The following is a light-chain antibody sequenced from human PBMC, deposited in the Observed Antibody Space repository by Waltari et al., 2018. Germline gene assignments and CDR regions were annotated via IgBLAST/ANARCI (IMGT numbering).Light chain of an antibody. J-gene: IGKJ4*01. V-gene: IGKV4-1*01. CDR1: QSLLYSSVNKNC. CDR2: WAS. CDR3: QQYCSSPLT. Sequence: DIVLTQSPDSLAVSLGERATINCKSSQSLLYSSVNKNCLAWYQQKAGQPPKVLIYWASTRDPGVPGQFSGSGSGTDFTLTISSLQAEDVAVYYCQQYCSSPLTFGGGTKVEIK.